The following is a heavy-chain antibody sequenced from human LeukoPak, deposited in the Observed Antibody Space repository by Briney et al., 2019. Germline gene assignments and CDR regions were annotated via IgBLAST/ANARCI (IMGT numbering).Heavy chain of an antibody. CDR1: GFTFSSYS. V-gene: IGHV3-21*01. CDR2: ISSSSSYI. CDR3: TRVSWRGEIY. J-gene: IGHJ4*02. Sequence: RGSLRLSCAASGFTFSSYSMNWVRQAPGKGLEWVSSISSSSSYIYYADSVKGRFTISRDNAKKSLFLQMDSLRAEDTAVYYCTRVSWRGEIYWGQGTLVSVSS. D-gene: IGHD3-3*01.